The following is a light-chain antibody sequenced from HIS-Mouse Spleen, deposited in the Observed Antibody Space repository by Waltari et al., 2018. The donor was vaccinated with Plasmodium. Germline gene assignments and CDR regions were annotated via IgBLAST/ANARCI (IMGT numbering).Light chain of an antibody. CDR2: EDS. CDR1: ALPKNY. CDR3: YSTDSSGNHRV. Sequence: SYELTQPPSVSVSPGQTARITCSGDALPKNYAYWYQQKQGQAPVRVIYEDSQLPSGIPERFSGSSSGTMATLTISGAQVEDEADYYCYSTDSSGNHRVFGGGTKLTVL. V-gene: IGLV3-10*01. J-gene: IGLJ3*02.